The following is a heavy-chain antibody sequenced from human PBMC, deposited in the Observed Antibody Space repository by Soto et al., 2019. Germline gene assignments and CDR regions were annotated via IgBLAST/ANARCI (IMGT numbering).Heavy chain of an antibody. CDR3: ARHHHTMLPEDAFDI. J-gene: IGHJ3*02. CDR1: SAPVSSTTYT. CDR2: VYYGGRS. D-gene: IGHD3-10*02. V-gene: IGHV4-39*01. Sequence: SETLSLTCTVSSAPVSSTTYTWGWIRQPPGKGLEWVASVYYGGRSYYNPSLNSRVTISVDTSKNQFSLKMTSVTAADTAVYYCARHHHTMLPEDAFDIWGQGTMVTVSS.